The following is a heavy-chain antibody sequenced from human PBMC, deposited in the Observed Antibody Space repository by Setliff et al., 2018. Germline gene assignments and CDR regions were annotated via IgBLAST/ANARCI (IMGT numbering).Heavy chain of an antibody. CDR1: GGSFSTYY. CDR2: INHSGGT. Sequence: SETLSLTCAVYGGSFSTYYWIWIRQPPGKGLEWIGEINHSGGTNYNPSLKSRVTISVDTSKNQFSLKLSSVTAADTAVYYCARGYDSSGYWSYYYYGMDVWGQGTTVTVSS. D-gene: IGHD3-22*01. CDR3: ARGYDSSGYWSYYYYGMDV. J-gene: IGHJ6*02. V-gene: IGHV4-34*01.